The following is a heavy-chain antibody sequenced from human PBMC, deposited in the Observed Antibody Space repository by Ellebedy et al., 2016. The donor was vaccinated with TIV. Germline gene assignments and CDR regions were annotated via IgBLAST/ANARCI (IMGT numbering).Heavy chain of an antibody. CDR1: GGSINSGDYF. Sequence: SETLSLTCTVSGGSINSGDYFWTWIRQPPGKGLEWIGYIYYSGSTNYNPSLKSRVTISADTSKNQFSLKLSSVTAADTAVYYCARDLMAESDYWGQGTLVTVSS. V-gene: IGHV4-61*08. D-gene: IGHD5-24*01. CDR2: IYYSGST. J-gene: IGHJ4*02. CDR3: ARDLMAESDY.